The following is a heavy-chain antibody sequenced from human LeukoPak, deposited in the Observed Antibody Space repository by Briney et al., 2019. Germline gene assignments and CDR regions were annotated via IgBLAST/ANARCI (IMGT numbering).Heavy chain of an antibody. CDR3: TTDPMTAVTNLGY. CDR2: IKSITDGGTA. J-gene: IGHJ4*02. Sequence: PGGSLRLSCEASGFTFRDAWMSWVRQATGKGLEWVGRIKSITDGGTADYAAPVKGRFTISRDDSKNTLYLEMNSLKTEDTAFYYCTTDPMTAVTNLGYWGQGTLVTVSS. V-gene: IGHV3-15*01. CDR1: GFTFRDAW. D-gene: IGHD4-17*01.